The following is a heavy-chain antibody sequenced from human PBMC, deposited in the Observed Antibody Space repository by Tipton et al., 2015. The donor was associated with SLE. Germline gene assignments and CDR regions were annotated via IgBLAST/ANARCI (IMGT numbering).Heavy chain of an antibody. V-gene: IGHV4-59*01. D-gene: IGHD1-7*01. CDR2: IYYSGST. CDR1: GGSISSYY. CDR3: ASRAGTRERWWFDP. Sequence: TLSLTCTVSGGSISSYYWSWIRQPPGKGLEWIGYIYYSGSTNYNPSLKSRVTISVDTSKNQFSLKLSSVTAADTAVYYYASRAGTRERWWFDPWGQGTLVTVSS. J-gene: IGHJ5*02.